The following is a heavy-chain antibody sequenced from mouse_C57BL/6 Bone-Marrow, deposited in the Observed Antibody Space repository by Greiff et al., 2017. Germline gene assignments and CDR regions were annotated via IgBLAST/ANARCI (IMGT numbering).Heavy chain of an antibody. CDR1: GYTFTSYW. V-gene: IGHV1-61*01. CDR3: ARSYRFDY. Sequence: QVQLQQPGAELVRPGSSVKLSCKASGYTFTSYWMDWVQQRPGQGLEWIGNIYPSDSETHYNQKFKDKATLTVDKSSRTAYMQLSSLTSEDSAVYYCARSYRFDYWGQGTTLTVSS. CDR2: IYPSDSET. D-gene: IGHD2-14*01. J-gene: IGHJ2*01.